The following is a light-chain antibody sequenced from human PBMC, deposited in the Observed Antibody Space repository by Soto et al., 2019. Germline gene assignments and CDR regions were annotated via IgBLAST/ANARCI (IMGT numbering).Light chain of an antibody. CDR1: SSNIGAGHD. J-gene: IGLJ3*02. CDR2: NNN. Sequence: QSVLTQPPSVSGAPGQRVTISCTGSSSNIGAGHDVHWYQQLPGTAPKLLIYNNNNRPSGVPDRFSGSQSGTSASLAITGLQAEDEADYYCQSYDSRLSGSVFGGGTKLTV. V-gene: IGLV1-40*01. CDR3: QSYDSRLSGSV.